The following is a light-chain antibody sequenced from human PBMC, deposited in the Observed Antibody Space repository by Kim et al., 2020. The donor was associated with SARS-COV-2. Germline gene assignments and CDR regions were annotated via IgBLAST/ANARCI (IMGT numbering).Light chain of an antibody. CDR3: TSYTGSGTWV. CDR1: NSDIGAYNY. J-gene: IGLJ3*02. V-gene: IGLV2-14*04. Sequence: GQSVIISCTGTNSDIGAYNYVSWFQQHPGKVPKVIISDVSDRPSGVSNRFSGSKSGNTASLSISRLQPDDEADYYCTSYTGSGTWVFGGGTRLTVL. CDR2: DVS.